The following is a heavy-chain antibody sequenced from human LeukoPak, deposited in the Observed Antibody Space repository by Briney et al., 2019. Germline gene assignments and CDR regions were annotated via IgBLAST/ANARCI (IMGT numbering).Heavy chain of an antibody. V-gene: IGHV3-21*01. CDR2: ISSSSSYI. J-gene: IGHJ4*02. CDR3: ARDELRYFDWLSASSPIDY. CDR1: GFTFSSYS. D-gene: IGHD3-9*01. Sequence: AGGSLRLSCAASGFTFSSYSMNWVRQAPGKGLEWVSSISSSSSYIYYADSVKGRFTISRDNAKNSLYLQMNSLRAEDTAVYYCARDELRYFDWLSASSPIDYWGQGTLVTVSS.